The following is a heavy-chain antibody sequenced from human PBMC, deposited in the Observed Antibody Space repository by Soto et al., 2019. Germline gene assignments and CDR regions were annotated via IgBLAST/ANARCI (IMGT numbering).Heavy chain of an antibody. CDR3: ARVVWTIAFSTFDP. Sequence: QVQLQESGPGLVKPSQTLSLTCTVSGGSISSGGYYWSWIRQHPGKGLEWIGYIYYSGSTYYNPSLNSRVTISVATSKNQFSLKLSSVTAADTAVYYCARVVWTIAFSTFDPWGQGTLVTVSS. CDR1: GGSISSGGYY. V-gene: IGHV4-31*03. CDR2: IYYSGST. J-gene: IGHJ5*02. D-gene: IGHD2-21*01.